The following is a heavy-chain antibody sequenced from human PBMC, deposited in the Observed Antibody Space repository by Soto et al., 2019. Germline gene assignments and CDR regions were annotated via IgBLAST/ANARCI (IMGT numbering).Heavy chain of an antibody. CDR3: AKLDGSSWYYYYYGMDV. J-gene: IGHJ6*02. V-gene: IGHV3-23*01. CDR1: GFTFSSYA. D-gene: IGHD6-13*01. Sequence: AGGSLRLSCAASGFTFSSYAMSWVRQAPGKGLEWVSAISGSGGSTYYADSVKGRFTISRDNSKNTLYLQMNSLRAEDTAVYYCAKLDGSSWYYYYYGMDVWGQGTTVTVSS. CDR2: ISGSGGST.